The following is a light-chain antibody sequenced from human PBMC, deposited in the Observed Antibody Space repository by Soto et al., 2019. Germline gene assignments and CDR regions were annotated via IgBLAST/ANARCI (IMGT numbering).Light chain of an antibody. CDR2: DAS. V-gene: IGKV3-11*01. J-gene: IGKJ5*01. Sequence: EIVLTQSPATLSLSPGERATLSCRASQSVSSYLAWYQQKPGQAPRLLIYDASNRATGIPARFSGSGSGTDFTLTISSLEPEDFAVYYCQQRSIWPLTFGQGTRWRL. CDR1: QSVSSY. CDR3: QQRSIWPLT.